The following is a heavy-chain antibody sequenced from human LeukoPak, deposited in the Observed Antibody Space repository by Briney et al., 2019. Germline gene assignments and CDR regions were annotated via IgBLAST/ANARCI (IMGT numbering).Heavy chain of an antibody. CDR3: VRDSSGMY. CDR2: ISSSSSTI. D-gene: IGHD6-19*01. Sequence: PGGSLRLSCAASGFTFSSYSMNWVRQAPGKGLEWVSYISSSSSTIYYADSVKGRFTISRDNANNRLYLEMNSLRAEDTAVYYCVRDSSGMYWGQGTLVTVFS. J-gene: IGHJ4*02. V-gene: IGHV3-48*04. CDR1: GFTFSSYS.